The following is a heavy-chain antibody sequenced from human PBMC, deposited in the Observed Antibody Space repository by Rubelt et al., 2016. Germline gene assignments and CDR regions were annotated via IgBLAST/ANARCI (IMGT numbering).Heavy chain of an antibody. V-gene: IGHV3-7*05. CDR3: AKGGVESYYGSGGYPDV. CDR1: GFSLSNYW. Sequence: SGFSLSNYWMSWVRQAPGKGPEWVANIKPDGSEKNYVDSVKGRFIISRDNAKNSLYLQMNSLRAEDTAVYYCAKGGVESYYGSGGYPDVWGQGTTVTVSS. CDR2: IKPDGSEK. J-gene: IGHJ6*02. D-gene: IGHD3-10*01.